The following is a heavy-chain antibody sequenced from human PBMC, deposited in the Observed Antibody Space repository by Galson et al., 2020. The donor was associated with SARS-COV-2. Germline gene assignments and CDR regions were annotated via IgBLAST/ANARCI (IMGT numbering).Heavy chain of an antibody. CDR2: IKEDGSDK. D-gene: IGHD3-22*01. V-gene: IGHV3-7*01. CDR1: RFTFSNYW. J-gene: IGHJ4*02. CDR3: ARDTTWASYDSSGYYDS. Sequence: GGSLRLSCVASRFTFSNYWMSWVRQAPGRGLEWVANIKEDGSDKYYVDSVKGRFTISRDNAKNSLYLQMNSLRAEDTAVYYCARDTTWASYDSSGYYDSWGQGTLVTVSS.